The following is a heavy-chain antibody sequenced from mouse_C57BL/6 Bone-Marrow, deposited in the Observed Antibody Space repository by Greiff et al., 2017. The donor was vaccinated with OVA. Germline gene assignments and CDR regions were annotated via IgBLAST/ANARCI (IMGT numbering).Heavy chain of an antibody. Sequence: VQRVESGPGLVAPSQSLSITCTVSGFSLTSYAISWVRQPPGKGLEWLGVIWTGGGTNYNSALKSRLSISKDNSKSQVFLKMNSLQTDDTARYYCARKITTVVATYYYAMDYWGQGTSVTVSS. CDR1: GFSLTSYA. V-gene: IGHV2-9-1*01. CDR3: ARKITTVVATYYYAMDY. J-gene: IGHJ4*01. D-gene: IGHD1-1*01. CDR2: IWTGGGT.